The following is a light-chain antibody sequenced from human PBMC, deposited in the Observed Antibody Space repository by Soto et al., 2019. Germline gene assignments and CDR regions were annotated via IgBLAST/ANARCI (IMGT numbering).Light chain of an antibody. CDR2: EVN. J-gene: IGLJ1*01. CDR1: SGDIGGYNS. CDR3: SSYTSSSTLYV. V-gene: IGLV2-14*01. Sequence: QSVLTQPASVSGSPGQSITISCTGTSGDIGGYNSVSWYQQHPGKAPKLIIYEVNNRPSGVSHRFSGSKSGNTASLTISGLQAEDEADYYCSSYTSSSTLYVFGTGTKVTVL.